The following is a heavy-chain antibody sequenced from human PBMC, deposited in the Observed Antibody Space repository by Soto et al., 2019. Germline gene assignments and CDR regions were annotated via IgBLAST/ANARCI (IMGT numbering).Heavy chain of an antibody. CDR1: GFTVSNYA. CDR2: ISSNGGTT. J-gene: IGHJ4*02. Sequence: GGSLRLSCAASGFTVSNYAMHWVRQAPGKGLEYVSGISSNGGTTYYADSVKARFIISRDISKNTVYLQMSGLRAEDTAVYYCVKGRGSGGWSHFDYWGQGTLVTVSS. CDR3: VKGRGSGGWSHFDY. D-gene: IGHD6-19*01. V-gene: IGHV3-64D*06.